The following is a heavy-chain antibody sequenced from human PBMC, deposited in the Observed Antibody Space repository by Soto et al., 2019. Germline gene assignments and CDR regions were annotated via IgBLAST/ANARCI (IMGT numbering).Heavy chain of an antibody. CDR3: ATMGTPVTGLYYFDY. V-gene: IGHV4-34*01. Sequence: PSETLSLTCAVYGGSFSDFYWTWIRQPPGKGLEWIGEINHSGSTNYNPSLKSRVAISVDTSKNQFSLNLSSVTAADTAVYFCATMGTPVTGLYYFDYWGQGTLVTVSS. D-gene: IGHD4-17*01. CDR1: GGSFSDFY. J-gene: IGHJ4*02. CDR2: INHSGST.